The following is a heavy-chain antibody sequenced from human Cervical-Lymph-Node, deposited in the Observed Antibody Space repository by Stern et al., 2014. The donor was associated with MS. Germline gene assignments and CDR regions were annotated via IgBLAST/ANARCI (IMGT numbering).Heavy chain of an antibody. Sequence: VQLVESGGGVVQPGRSLRLSCAGSGFSFRSYGMHWVRQPPGKGLEWVAFISYDGSNKRYADSVRGRFTISRDNSRDTLYLQMNTLRPEDTAVYYCAAWDPLGQSQASDIWGQGTLVTVSS. CDR3: AAWDPLGQSQASDI. J-gene: IGHJ3*02. D-gene: IGHD1-26*01. CDR1: GFSFRSYG. V-gene: IGHV3-30*03. CDR2: ISYDGSNK.